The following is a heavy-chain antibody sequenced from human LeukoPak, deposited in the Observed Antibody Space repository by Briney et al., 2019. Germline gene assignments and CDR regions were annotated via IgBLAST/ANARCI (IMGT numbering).Heavy chain of an antibody. Sequence: GGSLRLSCAASGFAFSTFAMHWVRLAPGKGLEWVAVISYDGSNKYYADSVKGRFTISRDNFKNTLYLQMNSLRPEDTAVYSCARAGMGLQYPSVNYFYGMDVWGQGTTVTASS. CDR1: GFAFSTFA. CDR3: ARAGMGLQYPSVNYFYGMDV. CDR2: ISYDGSNK. V-gene: IGHV3-30*04. J-gene: IGHJ6*02. D-gene: IGHD2-2*02.